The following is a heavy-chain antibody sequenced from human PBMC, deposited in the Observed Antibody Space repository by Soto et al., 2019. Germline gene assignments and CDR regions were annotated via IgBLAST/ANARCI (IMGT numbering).Heavy chain of an antibody. CDR3: ARDGRADNYGDYIDY. D-gene: IGHD4-17*01. CDR1: GYTFTSYY. V-gene: IGHV1-46*01. Sequence: ASVKVSCKASGYTFTSYYMHWVRQAPGQGLEWMGIINPSGGSTSYAQKFQGRVTMTRDTSTSTVYMELSSLRSEDTAVYYCARDGRADNYGDYIDYWGQGTLVTVSS. CDR2: INPSGGST. J-gene: IGHJ4*02.